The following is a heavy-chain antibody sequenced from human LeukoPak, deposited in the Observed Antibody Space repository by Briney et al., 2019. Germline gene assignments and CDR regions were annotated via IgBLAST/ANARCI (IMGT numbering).Heavy chain of an antibody. Sequence: SETLSLTCIVSGGSISSTSYYWGCIPQPPGKGLEWIVSFYYSGDTYYNPSLKSRVTISVDTSKNQFSLKLASVTAADTAVYFCARHYFSSSLYYYYYYMDVWGKGTTVTVSS. V-gene: IGHV4-39*01. CDR2: FYYSGDT. J-gene: IGHJ6*03. D-gene: IGHD2-2*01. CDR1: GGSISSTSYY. CDR3: ARHYFSSSLYYYYYYMDV.